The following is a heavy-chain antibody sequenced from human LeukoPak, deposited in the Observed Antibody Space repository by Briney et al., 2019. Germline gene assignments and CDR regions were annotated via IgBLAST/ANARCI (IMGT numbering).Heavy chain of an antibody. V-gene: IGHV4-30-2*01. CDR3: ARGPQEGQGYSGYDWGY. Sequence: PSQTLSLTCTVSGGSISSGGYYWSWIRQPPGKGLEWIGYIYHSGSTYYNPSLKSRVTISVDRSKNQFSLKLSSVTAADTAVYYCARGPQEGQGYSGYDWGYWGQGTLVTVSS. CDR2: IYHSGST. J-gene: IGHJ4*02. D-gene: IGHD5-12*01. CDR1: GGSISSGGYY.